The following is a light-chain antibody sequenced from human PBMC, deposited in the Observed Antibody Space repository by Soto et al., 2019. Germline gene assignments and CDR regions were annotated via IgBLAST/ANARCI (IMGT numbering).Light chain of an antibody. CDR1: QSISSW. CDR3: KQYNSYPWT. V-gene: IGKV1-5*01. CDR2: DAS. J-gene: IGKJ1*01. Sequence: DIQMTQSPSTLSAFVGDRVTITCRASQSISSWLAWYQQKPGKAPKLLIYDASSLESGVPSTFSGSGSGTEFTLTISSLQPDDFATYYCKQYNSYPWTFGQGTKVDIK.